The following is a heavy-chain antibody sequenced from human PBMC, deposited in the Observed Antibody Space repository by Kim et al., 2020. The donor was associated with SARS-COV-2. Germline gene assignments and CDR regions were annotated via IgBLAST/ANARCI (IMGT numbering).Heavy chain of an antibody. CDR2: IYYSGST. Sequence: SETLYLTCTVSGGSISSYYWSWIRQPPGKGLEWIGYIYYSGSTNYNPSLKSRVTISVDTSKNQFSLKLSSVTAADTAVYYCASLAHGDYDFDYWGQGTLVTVSS. D-gene: IGHD4-17*01. CDR3: ASLAHGDYDFDY. J-gene: IGHJ4*02. CDR1: GGSISSYY. V-gene: IGHV4-59*13.